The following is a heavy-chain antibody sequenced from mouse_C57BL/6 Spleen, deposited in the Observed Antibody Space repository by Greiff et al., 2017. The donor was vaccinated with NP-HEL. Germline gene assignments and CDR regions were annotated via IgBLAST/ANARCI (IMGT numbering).Heavy chain of an antibody. CDR2: IDPSDSYT. J-gene: IGHJ3*01. CDR3: ARKNGSPFAY. V-gene: IGHV1-69*01. D-gene: IGHD1-1*01. Sequence: VKLQQPGAELVMPGASVKLSCKASGYTFTSYWMHWVKQRPGQGLEWIGEIDPSDSYTNYNQKFKGKSTLTVDKSSSTAYMQLSSLTSEDSAVYYCARKNGSPFAYWGQGTLVTVSA. CDR1: GYTFTSYW.